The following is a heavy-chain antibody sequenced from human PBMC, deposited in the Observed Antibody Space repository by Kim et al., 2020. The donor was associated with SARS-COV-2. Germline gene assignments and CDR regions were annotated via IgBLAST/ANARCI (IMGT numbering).Heavy chain of an antibody. V-gene: IGHV5-51*01. J-gene: IGHJ2*01. D-gene: IGHD3-22*01. Sequence: PSFQGHATISADTSISTAYLQWSSLKAADTAMYYCARQPYDSSMYFDLWGRGTLVTVSS. CDR3: ARQPYDSSMYFDL.